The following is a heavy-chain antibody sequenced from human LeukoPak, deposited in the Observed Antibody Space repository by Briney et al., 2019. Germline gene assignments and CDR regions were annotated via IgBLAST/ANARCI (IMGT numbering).Heavy chain of an antibody. J-gene: IGHJ4*02. Sequence: SQTLSLTCTVSGGSISSYYWSWIRQPPGKGLEWIGYIYYSGSTNYNPSLKSRVTISVDTSKNQFSLKLSSVTAADTAVYYCARDRREQQLVPYFGYWGQGTLVTVSS. CDR2: IYYSGST. V-gene: IGHV4-59*01. CDR1: GGSISSYY. D-gene: IGHD6-13*01. CDR3: ARDRREQQLVPYFGY.